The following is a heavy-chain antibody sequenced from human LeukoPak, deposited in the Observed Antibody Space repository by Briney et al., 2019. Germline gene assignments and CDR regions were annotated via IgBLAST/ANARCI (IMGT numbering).Heavy chain of an antibody. Sequence: ASVNLSYKASGYTFTGYYMHWVRQAPGQGLEWMGWINPNSGGTNYAQKFQGRVTMTRDTSISTAYMELSRLRSDDTAVYYCARDIAGGGGYIWAQGTMVTVSS. CDR1: GYTFTGYY. V-gene: IGHV1-2*02. D-gene: IGHD1-26*01. CDR3: ARDIAGGGGYI. CDR2: INPNSGGT. J-gene: IGHJ3*02.